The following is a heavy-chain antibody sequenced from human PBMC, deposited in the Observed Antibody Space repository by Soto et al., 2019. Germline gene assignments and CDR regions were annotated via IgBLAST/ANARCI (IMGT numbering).Heavy chain of an antibody. D-gene: IGHD3-10*01. Sequence: GGSLRLSCAASGFTFSNAWMSWVRQAPGKGLEWVGRIKSKTDGGTTDYAAPVKGRFTISRDDSKNTLYLQMNSLKTEDTAVYYCTTLETFMVRGVPYYFDYWGQGTLVTVSS. V-gene: IGHV3-15*01. CDR1: GFTFSNAW. J-gene: IGHJ4*02. CDR3: TTLETFMVRGVPYYFDY. CDR2: IKSKTDGGTT.